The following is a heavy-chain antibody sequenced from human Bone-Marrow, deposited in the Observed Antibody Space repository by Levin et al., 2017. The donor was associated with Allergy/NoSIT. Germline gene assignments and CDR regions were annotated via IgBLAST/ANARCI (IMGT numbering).Heavy chain of an antibody. Sequence: PGGSLRLSCAASGFTFSSYGMLWVRQAPGKGLEWVALISYDGGNKYYADSVEGRFTISRDNSNNTLYLQMSSLRPKDTAVYYCAESPPYTVTTGYWGQGTLVTVSS. CDR1: GFTFSSYG. D-gene: IGHD4-17*01. V-gene: IGHV3-30*18. J-gene: IGHJ4*02. CDR3: AESPPYTVTTGY. CDR2: ISYDGGNK.